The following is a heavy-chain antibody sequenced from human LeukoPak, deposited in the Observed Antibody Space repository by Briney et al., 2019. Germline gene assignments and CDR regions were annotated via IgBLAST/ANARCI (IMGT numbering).Heavy chain of an antibody. CDR2: IWYDGSNK. V-gene: IGHV3-33*01. CDR3: ARGRTAGTVDFDY. D-gene: IGHD6-13*01. Sequence: PGGSLRLSCAASGFTFSSYGMHWVRQAPGKGLEWVAVIWYDGSNKYYADSVKGRFTISRDNSKNTLYLQMNNLRAEDTAVYYCARGRTAGTVDFDYWGQGTLVTVSS. CDR1: GFTFSSYG. J-gene: IGHJ4*02.